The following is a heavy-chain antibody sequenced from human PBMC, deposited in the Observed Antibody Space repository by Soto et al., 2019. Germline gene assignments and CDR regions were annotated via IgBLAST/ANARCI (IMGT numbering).Heavy chain of an antibody. CDR1: GGSITSCHW. CDR2: ISLNGDI. D-gene: IGHD2-8*02. Sequence: QVQLQESGPGLVESSGTLSLTCAVYGGSITSCHWWTWVRQSPGKGLEWIGEISLNGDINYRPSLQSRVTVSMDMSRNHLPLRLTSVTAADTAVYYCATRETRTGGPFWGPGTVVTVSS. V-gene: IGHV4-4*02. J-gene: IGHJ4*03. CDR3: ATRETRTGGPF.